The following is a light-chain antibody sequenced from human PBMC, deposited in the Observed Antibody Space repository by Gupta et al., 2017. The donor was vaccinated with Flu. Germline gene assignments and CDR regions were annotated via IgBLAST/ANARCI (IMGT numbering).Light chain of an antibody. J-gene: IGKJ4*01. V-gene: IGKV1-33*01. CDR2: DAS. Sequence: DIQMTQSPPSLSASVGDRVTITCQASQDVSNYLNWYQQKPGKAPKLLIYDASNLETGVPARFSGSGSGTHFTFTISKVQPEDFATYFCQQCDNVPFTFGGGTKMEIK. CDR1: QDVSNY. CDR3: QQCDNVPFT.